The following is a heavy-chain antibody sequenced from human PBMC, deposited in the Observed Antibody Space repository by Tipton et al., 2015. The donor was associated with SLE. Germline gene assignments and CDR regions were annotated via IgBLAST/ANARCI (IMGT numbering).Heavy chain of an antibody. V-gene: IGHV3-9*01. Sequence: SLRLSCAASGFTFSHYSMHWVRQTPGKGLVWVADISWNSGSIGYGDSVKGRFTISRDNGKNSLYLQMNTLSADDTALYYCAKATGADGNYYSYMDVWGKGTAVTVSS. D-gene: IGHD3-10*01. CDR1: GFTFSHYS. CDR3: AKATGADGNYYSYMDV. CDR2: ISWNSGSI. J-gene: IGHJ6*03.